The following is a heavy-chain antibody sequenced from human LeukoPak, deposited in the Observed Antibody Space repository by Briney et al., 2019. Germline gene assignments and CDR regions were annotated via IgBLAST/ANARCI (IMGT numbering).Heavy chain of an antibody. CDR1: GGSFSGYY. CDR2: INHSGST. CDR3: ARGKGYYDSSGQIDY. D-gene: IGHD3-22*01. V-gene: IGHV4-34*01. J-gene: IGHJ4*02. Sequence: SETLSLTCAVYGGSFSGYYWSWIRQPPGKGLERIGEINHSGSTNYNPSLKSRVTISVDTSENQFSLQLSSVTAADTAVYYCARGKGYYDSSGQIDYWGQGTLVTVSS.